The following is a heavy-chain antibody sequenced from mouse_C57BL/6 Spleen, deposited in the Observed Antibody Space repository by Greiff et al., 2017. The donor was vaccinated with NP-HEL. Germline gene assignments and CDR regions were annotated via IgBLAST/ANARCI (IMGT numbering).Heavy chain of an antibody. V-gene: IGHV5-9-1*02. CDR2: ISSGGDYI. J-gene: IGHJ4*01. CDR1: GFTFSSYA. CDR3: TRAGGGDYEGYYAMDY. Sequence: EVKVVESGEGLVKPGGSLKLSCAASGFTFSSYAMSWVRQTPEKRLEWVAYISSGGDYIYYADTVKGRFTFSRDNARNTLYLQMSSLKSEDTAMYYCTRAGGGDYEGYYAMDYWGQGTSVTVSS. D-gene: IGHD2-4*01.